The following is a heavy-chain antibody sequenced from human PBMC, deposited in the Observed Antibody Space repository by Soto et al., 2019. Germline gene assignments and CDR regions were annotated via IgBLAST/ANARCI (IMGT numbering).Heavy chain of an antibody. Sequence: SETLSLTCAVYGGSFSGYYWSWIRQPPGKGLEWIGEINHSGNTNYNPSLKSRVTISVDTSKNQLFLNLSSVTAADTAMYYCARHHVRGRTIAGAAEFWGQGTPVTVSS. J-gene: IGHJ4*02. CDR2: INHSGNT. CDR1: GGSFSGYY. D-gene: IGHD6-13*01. V-gene: IGHV4-34*01. CDR3: ARHHVRGRTIAGAAEF.